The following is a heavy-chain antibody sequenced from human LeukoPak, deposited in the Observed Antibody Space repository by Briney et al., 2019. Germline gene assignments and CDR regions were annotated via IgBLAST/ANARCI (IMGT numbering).Heavy chain of an antibody. CDR2: GNQSGST. J-gene: IGHJ4*02. V-gene: IGHV4-34*01. CDR3: AAWPDY. D-gene: IGHD2-21*01. Sequence: SETLSLTCAVYGESFSGYYWSWIRQSPGKGLEWIGEGNQSGSTKYNPSLKSRVTISVDTSKNQFSLKLSSVTAVDTAVYYCAAWPDYWGQGTLVTVSS. CDR1: GESFSGYY.